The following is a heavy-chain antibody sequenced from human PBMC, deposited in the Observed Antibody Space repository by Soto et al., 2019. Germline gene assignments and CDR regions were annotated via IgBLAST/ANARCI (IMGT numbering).Heavy chain of an antibody. V-gene: IGHV1-2*04. CDR2: INPDGGGT. CDR1: GDTFTGYY. CDR3: ARDPYNYGYVLDY. J-gene: IGHJ4*02. D-gene: IGHD5-18*01. Sequence: ASVKVSCKASGDTFTGYYIHWVRQAPGQGLEWMGWINPDGGGTNYAQKFQGWVTMTRDTSISTAYMELSRLGSDDTAVYSCARDPYNYGYVLDYWGQGTLVTVSS.